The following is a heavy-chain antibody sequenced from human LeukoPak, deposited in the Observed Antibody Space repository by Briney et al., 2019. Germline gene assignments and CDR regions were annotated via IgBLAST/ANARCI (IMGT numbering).Heavy chain of an antibody. D-gene: IGHD2-21*02. CDR3: ARIGDFPDY. J-gene: IGHJ4*02. CDR2: IYSGGST. CDR1: GFTFSSYE. V-gene: IGHV3-53*01. Sequence: GGSLRLSCAASGFTFSSYEMNWVRQAPGKGLEWVSVIYSGGSTYYADSVKGRFTISRDNSKNTLYLQMNSLRAEDTAVYYCARIGDFPDYWGQGTLVTVSS.